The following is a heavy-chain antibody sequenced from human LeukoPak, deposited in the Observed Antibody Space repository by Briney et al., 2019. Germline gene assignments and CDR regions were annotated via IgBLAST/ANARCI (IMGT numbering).Heavy chain of an antibody. Sequence: SETLSLTCTVSGGSISSGGYDWSWIRQPPGKGLEWIGYIYHSGSTYYNPSLKSRVTISVDRSKNQFSLKLSSVTAADTAVYYCARESAIFGPLNYYYYMDVWGKGTTVTVSS. V-gene: IGHV4-30-2*01. CDR1: GGSISSGGYD. CDR3: ARESAIFGPLNYYYYMDV. CDR2: IYHSGST. J-gene: IGHJ6*03. D-gene: IGHD3-3*01.